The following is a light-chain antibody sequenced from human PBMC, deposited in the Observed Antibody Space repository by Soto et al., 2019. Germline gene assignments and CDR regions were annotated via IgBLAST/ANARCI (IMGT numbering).Light chain of an antibody. CDR3: QQYNSQWSWT. Sequence: DIQMTQSPSTLAASAGDRVTITCRASQRINNWLAWYQQKPGKAPKLLIYQASNLQSGVPPRFSGSGFGTEFTLTISNLQPEDFAMYCCQQYNSQWSWTCGQGTKV. V-gene: IGKV1-5*03. CDR1: QRINNW. CDR2: QAS. J-gene: IGKJ1*01.